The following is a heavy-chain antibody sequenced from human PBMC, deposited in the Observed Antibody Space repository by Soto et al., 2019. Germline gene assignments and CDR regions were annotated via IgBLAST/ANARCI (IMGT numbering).Heavy chain of an antibody. CDR3: ARLIYSSGWYWYFDL. D-gene: IGHD6-19*01. Sequence: QLQLQESGPGLVKPSETLSLTCTVSGGSISSSSYYWGWIRQPPGKGLEWIGSIYYSGSTYYNPSLKSRVTISVDTSKNQFFLKLSSVTAADTAVYYCARLIYSSGWYWYFDLWGRGTLVTVSS. V-gene: IGHV4-39*01. CDR1: GGSISSSSYY. CDR2: IYYSGST. J-gene: IGHJ2*01.